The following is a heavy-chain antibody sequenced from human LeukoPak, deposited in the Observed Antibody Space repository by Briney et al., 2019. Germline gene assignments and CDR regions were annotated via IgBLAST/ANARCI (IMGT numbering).Heavy chain of an antibody. J-gene: IGHJ4*02. V-gene: IGHV4-34*01. CDR1: GGSFSGYY. D-gene: IGHD3-9*01. CDR3: ARRNWLFFDY. Sequence: SETLSLTCAVYGGSFSGYYWSWIRQPPGKGLEWIGEINHSGSTNYNPSLKSRVTISVDTSKNQFSLKLSSVTAADTAVYYCARRNWLFFDYWGQGTLVTVSS. CDR2: INHSGST.